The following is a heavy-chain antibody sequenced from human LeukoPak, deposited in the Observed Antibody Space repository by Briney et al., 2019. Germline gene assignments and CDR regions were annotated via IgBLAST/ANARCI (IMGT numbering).Heavy chain of an antibody. D-gene: IGHD3-10*01. J-gene: IGHJ4*02. CDR3: ARDFSGAIDY. CDR2: ISRSGDTI. Sequence: PGGSLRLSCAASGFTFSRYEMNRVRQAPGKGLEWVSYISRSGDTIYFADSVKGRFTISRDNAKNSLYLQMSSLRAEDTAVYYCARDFSGAIDYWGQGTQVTVSS. V-gene: IGHV3-48*03. CDR1: GFTFSRYE.